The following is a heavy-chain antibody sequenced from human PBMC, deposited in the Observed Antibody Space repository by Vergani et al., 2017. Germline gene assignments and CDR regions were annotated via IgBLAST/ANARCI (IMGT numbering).Heavy chain of an antibody. CDR2: ISSSSTYI. J-gene: IGHJ3*02. CDR3: ARPRYYYDSSGPHDAFDI. D-gene: IGHD3-22*01. CDR1: GFTFSSYS. Sequence: EVQLVESGGGLVKPGGSLRLSCAASGFTFSSYSMNWVRQAPGKGLEWVSSISSSSTYIYYADSVKGRFTISRDNAKNSLYLQMNSLRAEDTAVYYCARPRYYYDSSGPHDAFDIWGQGTMVTVSS. V-gene: IGHV3-21*01.